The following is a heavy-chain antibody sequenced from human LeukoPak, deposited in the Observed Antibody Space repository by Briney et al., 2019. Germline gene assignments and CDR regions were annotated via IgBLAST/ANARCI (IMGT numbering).Heavy chain of an antibody. V-gene: IGHV3-7*01. CDR2: IKQDGSEK. Sequence: GGSLRLSCAASGFTFSSYWMNWVRQAPGKGLEWVANIKQDGSEKYYVDSVKGRFTISRGNARNSLYLQMNSLRAEDTAVYYCAPFEWGYGQINYFDYWGQGTLVTVSS. J-gene: IGHJ4*02. D-gene: IGHD4-17*01. CDR3: APFEWGYGQINYFDY. CDR1: GFTFSSYW.